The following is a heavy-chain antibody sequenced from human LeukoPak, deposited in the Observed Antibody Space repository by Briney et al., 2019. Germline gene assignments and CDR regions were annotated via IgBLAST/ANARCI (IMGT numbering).Heavy chain of an antibody. V-gene: IGHV3-21*01. CDR2: ISSSSSYI. CDR1: GFTFSSYS. J-gene: IGHJ4*02. CDR3: ARYYYDSSGYYYKSVGVVDY. Sequence: GGSLRLSCAASGFTFSSYSMNWVRQAPGKGLEWVSSISSSSSYIYYADSVKGRFTISRDNAKNSLYLQMNSLRAEDTAVYYCARYYYDSSGYYYKSVGVVDYWGQGTLVTVSS. D-gene: IGHD3-22*01.